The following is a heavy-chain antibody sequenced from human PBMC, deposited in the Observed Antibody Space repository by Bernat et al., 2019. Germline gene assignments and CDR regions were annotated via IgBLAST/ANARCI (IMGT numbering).Heavy chain of an antibody. Sequence: QGQLVQSGPEVKRPGASVRFSFKASGYTFINYDITWVRQAPGKGLEWMGWISAHSGNTNYGQKVQGRVTMTTDTSTNTAYMELRSLRPNDTAVYYCARDHKRLDFYGLDVWGQGTAVSVSS. CDR2: ISAHSGNT. CDR1: GYTFINYD. CDR3: ARDHKRLDFYGLDV. D-gene: IGHD6-25*01. V-gene: IGHV1-18*01. J-gene: IGHJ6*02.